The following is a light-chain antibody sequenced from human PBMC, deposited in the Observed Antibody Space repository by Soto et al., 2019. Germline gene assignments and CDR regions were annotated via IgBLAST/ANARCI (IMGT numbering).Light chain of an antibody. Sequence: QSALTQPRSVSGSPGQSVTISCTGTSSDVGGYNYVSWYQQHPGKVPKLMIYDVTKRPSGVPDRFSASKSGNTASLTTSGLQAGDEADYYCCSYAGSYTVVFGGGTKLTVL. CDR2: DVT. CDR1: SSDVGGYNY. CDR3: CSYAGSYTVV. J-gene: IGLJ2*01. V-gene: IGLV2-11*01.